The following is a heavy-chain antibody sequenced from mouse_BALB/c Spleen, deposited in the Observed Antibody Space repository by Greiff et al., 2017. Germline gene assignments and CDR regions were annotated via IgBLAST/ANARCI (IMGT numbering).Heavy chain of an antibody. Sequence: QVQLQQSGAELAKPGASVKMSCKASGYTFTSYWMHWVKQRPGQGLEWIGYINPSTGYTEYNQKFKDKATLTADKSSSTAYMQLSSLTSEDSAVYYCARTITTVVAPYWYFDVWGAGTTVTVSS. CDR3: ARTITTVVAPYWYFDV. J-gene: IGHJ1*01. V-gene: IGHV1-7*01. CDR2: INPSTGYT. D-gene: IGHD1-1*01. CDR1: GYTFTSYW.